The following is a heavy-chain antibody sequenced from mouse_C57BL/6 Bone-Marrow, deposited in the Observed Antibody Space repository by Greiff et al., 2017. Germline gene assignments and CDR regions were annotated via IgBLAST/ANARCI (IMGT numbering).Heavy chain of an antibody. CDR2: INPNNGGT. CDR1: GYTFTDYY. Sequence: VQLQQSGPELVKPGASVKISCKASGYTFTDYYMNWVKQSHGKSLEWIGDINPNNGGTSHNQKFKGKATLTVDKSSSTAYMELRSLTSEDSAVYYCARAPAYYSNPFAYWGQGTLVTVSA. V-gene: IGHV1-26*01. D-gene: IGHD2-5*01. J-gene: IGHJ3*01. CDR3: ARAPAYYSNPFAY.